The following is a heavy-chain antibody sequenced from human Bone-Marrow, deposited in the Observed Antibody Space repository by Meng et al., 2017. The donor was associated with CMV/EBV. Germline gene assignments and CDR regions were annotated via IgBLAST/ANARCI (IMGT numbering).Heavy chain of an antibody. CDR1: GFTFSSYG. CDR3: ARDSDSSGSHFDY. CDR2: ISYDGNNI. J-gene: IGHJ4*02. D-gene: IGHD3-22*01. V-gene: IGHV3-30*19. Sequence: GGSLRLSCAASGFTFSSYGMHWVRQAPGKGLEWVAVISYDGNNIYYTESAKGRFTISRDNSKNTLYLQMNSLRAEDTAVYYCARDSDSSGSHFDYWGQGTLVTVSS.